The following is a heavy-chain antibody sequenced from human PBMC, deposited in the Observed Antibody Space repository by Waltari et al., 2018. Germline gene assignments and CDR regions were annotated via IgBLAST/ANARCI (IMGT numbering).Heavy chain of an antibody. CDR1: GYSISSGYY. Sequence: QVQLQESGPGLVKPSETLSLTCAVSGYSISSGYYWGWIRQPPGKGLEWIGSIYHSGSTYYNPSLKSRVTISVDTSKNQFSLKLSSVTAADTAVYYCAGIGSGWYDFYFDYWGQGTLVTVSS. J-gene: IGHJ4*02. V-gene: IGHV4-38-2*01. CDR3: AGIGSGWYDFYFDY. CDR2: IYHSGST. D-gene: IGHD6-19*01.